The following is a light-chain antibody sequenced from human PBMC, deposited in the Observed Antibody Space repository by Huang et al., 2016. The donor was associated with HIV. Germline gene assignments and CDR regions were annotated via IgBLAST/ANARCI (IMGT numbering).Light chain of an antibody. CDR3: MQGTHLFT. CDR1: QSFIHSNGNTY. Sequence: VVLTQSPLYLSVTLGQPASISCRSSQSFIHSNGNTYLNWFQQRPGQSPRRLISQVSRQDAGVPDRCSGSGSGTDFTLKISRVEAEDVGVYYGMQGTHLFTFGGGTRVDIK. CDR2: QVS. J-gene: IGKJ4*01. V-gene: IGKV2-30*02.